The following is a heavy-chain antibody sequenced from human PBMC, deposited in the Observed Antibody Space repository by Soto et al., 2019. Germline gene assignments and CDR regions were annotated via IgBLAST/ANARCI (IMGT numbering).Heavy chain of an antibody. CDR2: ISYSGST. Sequence: ETLSLTCTVSGGSISGDSWSWIRQSPGKVLEWIGYISYSGSTNYNPSLKGRVTISVYTSKNQFSLKLSSVTAADTVVYYCARDSGRKYYDFWSGYDSGMDVWGQGXTVTVYS. CDR1: GGSISGDS. CDR3: ARDSGRKYYDFWSGYDSGMDV. D-gene: IGHD3-3*01. V-gene: IGHV4-59*01. J-gene: IGHJ6*02.